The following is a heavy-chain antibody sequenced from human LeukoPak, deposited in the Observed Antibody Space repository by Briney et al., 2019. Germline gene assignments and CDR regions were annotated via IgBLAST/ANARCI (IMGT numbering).Heavy chain of an antibody. CDR3: ARPYDSSGYYNYYFDN. V-gene: IGHV1-18*01. Sequence: ASVKVSCKASGYSFITYGISWVRQAPGQGLEWMGWISAYNRSTDYAQNLQGRVTMTTDTSTSTAYMEMRSLRSDDTAVYYCARPYDSSGYYNYYFDNWGQGTLVTDS. D-gene: IGHD3-22*01. CDR1: GYSFITYG. CDR2: ISAYNRST. J-gene: IGHJ4*02.